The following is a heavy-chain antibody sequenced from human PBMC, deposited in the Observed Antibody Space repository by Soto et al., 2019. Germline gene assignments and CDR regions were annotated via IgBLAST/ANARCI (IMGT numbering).Heavy chain of an antibody. CDR2: ISYDGSNK. CDR1: GFTFSSYG. V-gene: IGHV3-30*18. J-gene: IGHJ6*02. D-gene: IGHD3-3*01. CDR3: AKEDKTRITIFGVVIGDYYYYGMDV. Sequence: GGSLRLSCAASGFTFSSYGMHWVRQAPGKGLEWVAVISYDGSNKYYADSVKGRFTISRDNSKNTLYLQMNSLRAEDTAVYYCAKEDKTRITIFGVVIGDYYYYGMDVWGQGATVTVSS.